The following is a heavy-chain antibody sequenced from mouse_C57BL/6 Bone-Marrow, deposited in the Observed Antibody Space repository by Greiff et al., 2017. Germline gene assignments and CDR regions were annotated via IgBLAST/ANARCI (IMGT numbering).Heavy chain of an antibody. CDR2: ILPGSGSP. CDR1: GYTFTGYW. CDR3: AREYYGSSYPHWYFDV. D-gene: IGHD1-1*01. Sequence: QVQLKQSGAELMKPGASVKLSCKATGYTFTGYWIEWVKQRPGHGLEWIGEILPGSGSPNYNEKFKGKATFTSDTSSNTADMQLSSLTTEDSAIYYCAREYYGSSYPHWYFDVWGTGTTVTVAS. J-gene: IGHJ1*03. V-gene: IGHV1-9*01.